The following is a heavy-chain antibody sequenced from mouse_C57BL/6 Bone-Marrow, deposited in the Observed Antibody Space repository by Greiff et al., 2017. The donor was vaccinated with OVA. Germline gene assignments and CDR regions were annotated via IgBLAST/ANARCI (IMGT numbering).Heavy chain of an antibody. D-gene: IGHD2-1*01. CDR2: IDPENGDT. Sequence: EVKLVESGAELVRPGASVKLSCTASGFNIKDDYMHWVKQRPEQGLEWIGWIDPENGDTEYASKFQGKATITADTSSNTAYLQLSGLTSEDTAVYYCTSYGNFDYWGKGTTLTVSS. V-gene: IGHV14-4*01. CDR1: GFNIKDDY. CDR3: TSYGNFDY. J-gene: IGHJ2*01.